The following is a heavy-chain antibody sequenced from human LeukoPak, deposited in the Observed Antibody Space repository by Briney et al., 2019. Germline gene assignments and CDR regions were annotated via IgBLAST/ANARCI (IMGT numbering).Heavy chain of an antibody. V-gene: IGHV3-48*03. D-gene: IGHD5-12*01. Sequence: GGPLRLSCAASGFTFSSYEMNWVRQAPGKGLEWVSYISSSGSTIYYADSVKGRFTISRDNAKNSLYLQMNSLRAEDTAVYYCARGRYSGYDLDYWGQGTLVTVSS. CDR3: ARGRYSGYDLDY. CDR1: GFTFSSYE. J-gene: IGHJ4*02. CDR2: ISSSGSTI.